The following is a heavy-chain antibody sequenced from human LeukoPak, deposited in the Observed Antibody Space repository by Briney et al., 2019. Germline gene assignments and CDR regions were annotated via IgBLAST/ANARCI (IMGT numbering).Heavy chain of an antibody. CDR2: ISYDGSNK. Sequence: GGSLRLSCAASGFTFSSYGMHWVRQAPGKGLEWVAVISYDGSNKYYADSVKGRFTISRDNSKNTLYLQMNSLRAEDTAVYYCAKEMRYDCSSTSCYTPYSPGGGMDVWGQGTTVTVSS. V-gene: IGHV3-30*18. D-gene: IGHD2-2*02. CDR1: GFTFSSYG. CDR3: AKEMRYDCSSTSCYTPYSPGGGMDV. J-gene: IGHJ6*02.